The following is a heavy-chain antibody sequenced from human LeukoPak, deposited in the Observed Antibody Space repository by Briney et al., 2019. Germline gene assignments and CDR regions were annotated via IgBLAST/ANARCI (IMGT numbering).Heavy chain of an antibody. CDR2: ISYDGSNK. J-gene: IGHJ6*02. Sequence: GGSLRLSCAASGFTFSSYGMHWVRQAPGKGLEWVAVISYDGSNKYYADSVKGRFTISRDNSKNTLYLQTNSLRAEDTAVYYCAKDLLSNYYYYGMDVWGQGTTVTVSS. CDR1: GFTFSSYG. D-gene: IGHD4-11*01. V-gene: IGHV3-30*18. CDR3: AKDLLSNYYYYGMDV.